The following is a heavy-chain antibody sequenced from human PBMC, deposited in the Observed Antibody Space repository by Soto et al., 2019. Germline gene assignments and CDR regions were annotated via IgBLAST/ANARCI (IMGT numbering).Heavy chain of an antibody. CDR3: ARLLLTTVSRMDV. J-gene: IGHJ6*02. D-gene: IGHD4-17*01. Sequence: PGVSLKISCKGSGYRFTSDWISWMRQMPGKGLEWMGRIDPSDSYTKYGPSFQGHVTISADKSISTAYLQWSSLKASDTAMYYCARLLLTTVSRMDVWGQGTTVTVSS. CDR2: IDPSDSYT. CDR1: GYRFTSDW. V-gene: IGHV5-10-1*01.